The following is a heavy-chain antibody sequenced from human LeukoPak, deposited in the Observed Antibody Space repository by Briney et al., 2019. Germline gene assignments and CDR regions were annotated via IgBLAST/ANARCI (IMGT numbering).Heavy chain of an antibody. CDR3: ARDHARFTYYYYMDV. D-gene: IGHD3-10*01. J-gene: IGHJ6*03. Sequence: ASAKASCKPSGDTLTVDSMHCVRQGPRQGLEWMGIINPSGGSTNYAQKFQGRVTMTRDMSTSTVYMELSSLRSEDTAVYYCARDHARFTYYYYMDVWGKGTTVTVSS. CDR2: INPSGGST. V-gene: IGHV1-46*01. CDR1: GDTLTVDS.